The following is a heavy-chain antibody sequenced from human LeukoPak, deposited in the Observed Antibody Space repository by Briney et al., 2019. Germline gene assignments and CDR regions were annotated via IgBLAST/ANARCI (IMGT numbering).Heavy chain of an antibody. J-gene: IGHJ6*03. Sequence: SETLSLTCTVSGGSISSYYWSWIRQPPGRGLEWIGYIYYSGSTNYNPSLKSRVTISVDTSKNQFSLKLSSVTAADTAVYYCARGYGDYTTYYYYYMDVWGKGTTVTISS. V-gene: IGHV4-59*01. D-gene: IGHD4-17*01. CDR2: IYYSGST. CDR3: ARGYGDYTTYYYYYMDV. CDR1: GGSISSYY.